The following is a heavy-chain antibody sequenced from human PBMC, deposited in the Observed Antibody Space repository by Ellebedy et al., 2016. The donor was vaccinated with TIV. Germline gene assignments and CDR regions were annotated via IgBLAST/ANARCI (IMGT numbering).Heavy chain of an antibody. J-gene: IGHJ4*02. V-gene: IGHV3-23*01. CDR3: AKGRGGGSDSSAPRYYFDY. CDR2: ISNTGSRT. D-gene: IGHD3-22*01. CDR1: AFNVRTYA. Sequence: PGGSLRLSCAASAFNVRTYAMSRVRQAPGKGLEWVSTISNTGSRTYYADSVEGRSIISRDNSKKTLYLQMNSLRAEDTAVYYCAKGRGGGSDSSAPRYYFDYWGLGTLVTVSS.